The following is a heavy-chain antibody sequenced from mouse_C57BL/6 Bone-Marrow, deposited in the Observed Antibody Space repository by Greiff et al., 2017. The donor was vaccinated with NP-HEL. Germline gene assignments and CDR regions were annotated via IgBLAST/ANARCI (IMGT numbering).Heavy chain of an antibody. Sequence: EVQGVESEGGLVQPGSSMKLSCTASGFTFSDYYMAWVRQVPEQGLEWVANINSDGSSTSYLDSLQSRATITSDNAKNILYLQMSSLKSEDTATYYCARDRGGSSYFDFWGTGTTVTVSS. CDR1: GFTFSDYY. D-gene: IGHD1-3*01. J-gene: IGHJ1*03. CDR3: ARDRGGSSYFDF. CDR2: INSDGSST. V-gene: IGHV5-16*01.